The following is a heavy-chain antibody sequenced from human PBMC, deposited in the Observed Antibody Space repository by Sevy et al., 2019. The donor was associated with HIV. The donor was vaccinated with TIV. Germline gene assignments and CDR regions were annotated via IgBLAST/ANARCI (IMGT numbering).Heavy chain of an antibody. CDR3: ARVFDSEGAFDL. D-gene: IGHD2-21*01. CDR2: IYNSGNT. CDR1: GGSIRRYY. J-gene: IGHJ3*01. Sequence: SETLSLTCTVSGGSIRRYYWSWIRQPPGKGLQWFGYIYNSGNTNYNPSLKSRVTISVDTSKNQFSLRLSSVTAADTAVYYCARVFDSEGAFDLWGQGTMVTVSS. V-gene: IGHV4-59*13.